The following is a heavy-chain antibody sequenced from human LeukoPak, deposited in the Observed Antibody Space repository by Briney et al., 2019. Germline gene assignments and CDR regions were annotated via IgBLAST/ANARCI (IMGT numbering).Heavy chain of an antibody. V-gene: IGHV3-48*01. Sequence: GGSLRLSCAASGFTFSSYSMNWVRQAPGKGLEWVSYISSSSSTIYYADSVKGRFTISRDNAKNSLYLQMNSLRAEDTAVYYCAREKRIQLWLPLDYWGQGTLVTVSS. D-gene: IGHD5-18*01. CDR1: GFTFSSYS. CDR2: ISSSSSTI. CDR3: AREKRIQLWLPLDY. J-gene: IGHJ4*02.